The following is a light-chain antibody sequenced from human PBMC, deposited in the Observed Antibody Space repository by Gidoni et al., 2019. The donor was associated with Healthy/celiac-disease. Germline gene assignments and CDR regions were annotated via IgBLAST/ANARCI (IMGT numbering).Light chain of an antibody. V-gene: IGKV2-28*01. Sequence: DIVLTQSPLSLPVIPGEPASISCRSRQGLLHSNGYNYLDWYLQKPGQSPQLLIYLGSNRASGVPDRCSGSGSGTDFTLKISRVEAEDVGVYYCMQALQTPYTFXQXTKLEIK. CDR1: QGLLHSNGYNY. CDR2: LGS. J-gene: IGKJ2*01. CDR3: MQALQTPYT.